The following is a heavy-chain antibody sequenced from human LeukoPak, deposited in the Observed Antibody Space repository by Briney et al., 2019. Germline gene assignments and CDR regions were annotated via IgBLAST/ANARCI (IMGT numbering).Heavy chain of an antibody. Sequence: PGGSLRLSCAASGFTFSSYWMHWVRQVPGKGLVWVSRINSDGSNTNYADSVKGRFTVSRDNVKNTLYLQMNSLRVDDTAVYYCVSYAGYHFDYWGQGALVTVSS. CDR1: GFTFSSYW. CDR3: VSYAGYHFDY. D-gene: IGHD3-9*01. J-gene: IGHJ4*02. CDR2: INSDGSNT. V-gene: IGHV3-74*01.